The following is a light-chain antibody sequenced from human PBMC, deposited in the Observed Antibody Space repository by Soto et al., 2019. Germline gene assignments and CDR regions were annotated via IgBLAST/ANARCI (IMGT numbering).Light chain of an antibody. CDR1: SSDVGGYNY. CDR3: TSYAGGNNV. J-gene: IGLJ1*01. CDR2: EVN. V-gene: IGLV2-8*01. Sequence: QSALTQPPSASGSPGQSVTISCTGTSSDVGGYNYVSWYQQNPGKVPKLMIYEVNKRPSGVPDRFSGSKSGNTASLTVSGFQAEDEADYYFTSYAGGNNVFGTGTKLTVL.